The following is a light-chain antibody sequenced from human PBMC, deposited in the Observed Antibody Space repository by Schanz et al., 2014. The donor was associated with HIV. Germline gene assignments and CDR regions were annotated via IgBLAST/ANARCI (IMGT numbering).Light chain of an antibody. V-gene: IGKV1-5*03. J-gene: IGKJ2*01. CDR1: QSVDSW. Sequence: DIQMTQSPSTLSASVGDRVTITCRASQSVDSWLAWYQQKPGKAPKLLIYKASGLQSGVPSRFSGSGSGTEFTLTISSLQPDDLATYYCQQYDTYPYAFGQGTKLEIK. CDR2: KAS. CDR3: QQYDTYPYA.